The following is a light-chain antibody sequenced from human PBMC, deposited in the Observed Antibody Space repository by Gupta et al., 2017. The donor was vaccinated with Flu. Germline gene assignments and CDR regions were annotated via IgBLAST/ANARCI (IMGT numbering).Light chain of an antibody. CDR2: AAS. Sequence: RVTITCRASKGIRNFLALFQQKPGKAPKSLIYAASSLHSGVPSKFSGSGSGTDFTLTISSLPPDDFASYYCQQYNSSPLTFGQGTQLEIK. V-gene: IGKV1-16*02. CDR3: QQYNSSPLT. CDR1: KGIRNF. J-gene: IGKJ5*01.